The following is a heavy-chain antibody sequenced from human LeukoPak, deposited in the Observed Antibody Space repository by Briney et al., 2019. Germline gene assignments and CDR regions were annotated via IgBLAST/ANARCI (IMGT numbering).Heavy chain of an antibody. CDR1: GFTFSSYG. V-gene: IGHV3-30*02. J-gene: IGHJ4*02. D-gene: IGHD3-22*01. CDR3: ARAGDSSGYYGDY. CDR2: IRYDGSNK. Sequence: GGSLRLSCAASGFTFSSYGMHWVRQAPGKGLEWVAFIRYDGSNKYYADSVKGRFTISRDNSKNTLYLQMNSLRAEDTAMYYCARAGDSSGYYGDYWGQGTLVTVSS.